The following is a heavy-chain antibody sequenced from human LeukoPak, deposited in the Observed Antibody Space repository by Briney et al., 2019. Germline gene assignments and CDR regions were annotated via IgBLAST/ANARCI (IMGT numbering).Heavy chain of an antibody. D-gene: IGHD3-9*01. Sequence: ASVKVSCKASGYTFTGYYMHWVRQAPGQGLEWMERINPNSGGTNYAQKFQGRVTMTRDTSISTAYMELSRLRSDDTAVYYCARAGAYYDILTGRERRIIHDYYMDVWGKGTTVTVSS. J-gene: IGHJ6*03. CDR2: INPNSGGT. CDR1: GYTFTGYY. CDR3: ARAGAYYDILTGRERRIIHDYYMDV. V-gene: IGHV1-2*06.